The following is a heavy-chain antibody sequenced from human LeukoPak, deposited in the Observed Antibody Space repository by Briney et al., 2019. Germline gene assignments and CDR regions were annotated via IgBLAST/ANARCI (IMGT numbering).Heavy chain of an antibody. CDR3: AGYDYVWGSYRA. J-gene: IGHJ5*02. CDR2: IYYSGST. CDR1: GYSISSGYY. Sequence: SETLSLTCTVSGYSISSGYYWGWIRQPPGKGLEWIGSIYYSGSTYYNPSLKSRVTISVDTSKNQFSLKLSSVTAADTAVYYPAGYDYVWGSYRAWGQGTLVTVSS. D-gene: IGHD3-16*02. V-gene: IGHV4-38-2*02.